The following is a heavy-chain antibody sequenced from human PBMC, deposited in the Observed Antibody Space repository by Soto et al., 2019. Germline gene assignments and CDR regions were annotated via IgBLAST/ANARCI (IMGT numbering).Heavy chain of an antibody. Sequence: ASVKVSCKASGYTFTSYYMHWVRQAPGQGLEWMGIINPSGGSTSYAQKFQGRVTMTRDTSTSTVYMELSSLRSEDTAVYYCAREGPALTTTVTTVIDYWGQGILVTVSS. CDR3: AREGPALTTTVTTVIDY. CDR2: INPSGGST. J-gene: IGHJ4*02. CDR1: GYTFTSYY. D-gene: IGHD4-17*01. V-gene: IGHV1-46*01.